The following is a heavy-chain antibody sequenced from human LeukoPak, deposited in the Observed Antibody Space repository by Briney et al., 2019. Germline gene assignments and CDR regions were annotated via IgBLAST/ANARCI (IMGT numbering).Heavy chain of an antibody. CDR3: ARGGDDYGANWFDP. CDR1: GGSISRYY. CDR2: IYTSGST. Sequence: SETLSLTCTVSGGSISRYYWSWIRQPAGKGLEGIGRIYTSGSTNYNPSLKSRVTMSVDTSKNQFSLKLSSVTAADTAVYYCARGGDDYGANWFDPWGQGTLVTVSS. D-gene: IGHD4-17*01. J-gene: IGHJ5*02. V-gene: IGHV4-4*07.